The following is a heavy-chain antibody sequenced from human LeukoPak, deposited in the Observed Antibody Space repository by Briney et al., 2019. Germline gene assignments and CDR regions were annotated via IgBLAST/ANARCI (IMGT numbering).Heavy chain of an antibody. CDR3: ARMRNRDGYNGNAFDM. D-gene: IGHD5-24*01. Sequence: GSLRLSCAASGFTFNSYWMHWVRQAPGKGLVWVSRISTDGSSAMYADSVKGRFTISRDNAENSLYLHMNSLRAEDTAFYYCARMRNRDGYNGNAFDMWGQGTMVTVSS. CDR1: GFTFNSYW. V-gene: IGHV3-74*03. CDR2: ISTDGSSA. J-gene: IGHJ3*02.